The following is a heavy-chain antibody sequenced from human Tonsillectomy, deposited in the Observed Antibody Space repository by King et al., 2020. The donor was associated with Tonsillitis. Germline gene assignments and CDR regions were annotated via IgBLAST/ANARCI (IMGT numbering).Heavy chain of an antibody. CDR3: AASEDHYGEIGHAFDI. D-gene: IGHD3-10*01. J-gene: IGHJ3*02. V-gene: IGHV4-38-2*01. CDR1: GYSISSGYY. CDR2: IYHSGST. Sequence: VQLQESGPGLVKPSETLSLTCAVSGYSISSGYYWGWIRQPPGKGLEWIGIIYHSGSTYYNPSLKSRVTISVDTSKNQFSLKLSSVTAADTAVYYCAASEDHYGEIGHAFDIWGQGTMVTVSS.